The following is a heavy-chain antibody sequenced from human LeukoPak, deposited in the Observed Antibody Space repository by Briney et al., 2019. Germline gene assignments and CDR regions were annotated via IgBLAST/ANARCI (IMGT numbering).Heavy chain of an antibody. CDR2: LSHSGST. Sequence: WETLSLTCNVSGYSITSRYYWAWIRQPPGEGLEWIATLSHSGSTYYNPSLKSRVTISVDTSKNQFSLKLSSATAADTAVYYCARTMTTVTSGYYYYYMDVWGKGTTVTVSS. CDR1: GYSITSRYY. D-gene: IGHD4-17*01. V-gene: IGHV4-38-2*02. J-gene: IGHJ6*03. CDR3: ARTMTTVTSGYYYYYMDV.